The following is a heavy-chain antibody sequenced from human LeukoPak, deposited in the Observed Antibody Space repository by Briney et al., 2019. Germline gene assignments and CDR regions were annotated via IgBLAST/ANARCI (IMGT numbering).Heavy chain of an antibody. CDR3: ARLARRGFEYFQH. V-gene: IGHV4-59*08. D-gene: IGHD5-12*01. CDR2: IYYSGST. J-gene: IGHJ1*01. Sequence: SETLSLTCTVSGGSISSYYWSWIRQPPGKGPEWIGYIYYSGSTNYNPSLKSRVTISVDTSKNQFSLKLSSVTAADTAVYHCARLARRGFEYFQHWGQGTLVTVSS. CDR1: GGSISSYY.